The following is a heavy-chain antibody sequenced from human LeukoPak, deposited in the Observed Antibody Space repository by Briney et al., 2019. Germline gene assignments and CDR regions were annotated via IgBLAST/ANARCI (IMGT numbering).Heavy chain of an antibody. V-gene: IGHV3-43*02. D-gene: IGHD2-15*01. Sequence: GGSLRLSCAASGFTFDDYAMHWVRQPPGKGLEWVSLISGDGGSTYYADSVKGRFTISRDNAKNSLFLQMNSLRAEDTAVYYCARDYCSGPKCYFIDYWGQGALVTVSS. CDR1: GFTFDDYA. CDR2: ISGDGGST. CDR3: ARDYCSGPKCYFIDY. J-gene: IGHJ4*02.